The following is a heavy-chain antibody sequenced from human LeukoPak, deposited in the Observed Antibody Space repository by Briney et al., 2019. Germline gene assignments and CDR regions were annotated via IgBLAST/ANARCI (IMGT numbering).Heavy chain of an antibody. D-gene: IGHD6-19*01. CDR3: ARAGPGSGWYFDY. Sequence: VASVKVSFKASGYTFISYDINWVRQAPGQGLEWMGWISADNGNTNYAQKLQGRVTMTTDTSTTTAYMELRGLRFNDTAVYYCARAGPGSGWYFDYWGQGTLVTVSS. V-gene: IGHV1-18*01. CDR1: GYTFISYD. J-gene: IGHJ4*02. CDR2: ISADNGNT.